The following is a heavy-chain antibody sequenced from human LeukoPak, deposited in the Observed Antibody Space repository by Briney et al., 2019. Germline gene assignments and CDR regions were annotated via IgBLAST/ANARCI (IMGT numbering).Heavy chain of an antibody. Sequence: SETLSLTCTASGGSISSRSYYWGWIRQPPGKGLEWIGSIYYSGTTYYDPSLKSRVTISVDTFKNQFSLKLSSVTAADTAVYCCARQIVGPTAPFDYWGQGTLVTVSS. V-gene: IGHV4-39*01. CDR1: GGSISSRSYY. CDR2: IYYSGTT. D-gene: IGHD1-26*01. CDR3: ARQIVGPTAPFDY. J-gene: IGHJ4*02.